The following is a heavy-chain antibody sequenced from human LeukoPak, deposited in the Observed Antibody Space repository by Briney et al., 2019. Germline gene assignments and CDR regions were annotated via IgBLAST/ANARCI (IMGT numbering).Heavy chain of an antibody. CDR2: IKQDGSEK. CDR1: GFTFSSYW. D-gene: IGHD6-13*01. CDR3: ARDISLGIAAAGSRYYYYYYYMDV. J-gene: IGHJ6*03. V-gene: IGHV3-7*01. Sequence: GGSLRLSCAASGFTFSSYWMSWVRQAPGKGLEWVANIKQDGSEKYYVDSVKGRFTISRDNAKNSLYLQMNSLRAEDTAVYYCARDISLGIAAAGSRYYYYYYYMDVWGKGTTVTVSS.